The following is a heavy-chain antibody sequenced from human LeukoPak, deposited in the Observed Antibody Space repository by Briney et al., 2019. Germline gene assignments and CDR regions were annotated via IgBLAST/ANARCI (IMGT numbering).Heavy chain of an antibody. CDR2: ITSASNYI. CDR3: ARTLRPGSPYGYYYGMDV. V-gene: IGHV3-21*01. Sequence: GGSLRLSCAASGFTFSLYNMNWVRQAPGKGLEWVSSITSASNYIHYADSVRGRFTVSRDNAEHSLYLQMNSLRAEDTAVYYCARTLRPGSPYGYYYGMDVWGQGTTVTVSS. CDR1: GFTFSLYN. D-gene: IGHD1-26*01. J-gene: IGHJ6*02.